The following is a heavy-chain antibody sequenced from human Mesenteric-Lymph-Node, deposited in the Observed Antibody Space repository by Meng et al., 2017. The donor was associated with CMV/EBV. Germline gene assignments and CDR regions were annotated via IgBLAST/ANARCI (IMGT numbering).Heavy chain of an antibody. D-gene: IGHD1-14*01. CDR3: ARKVSDHPFDY. CDR1: GYTFTSYG. CDR2: ISAYNGNT. Sequence: QVQLGQAGGEVKKPGASVKVSCKDSGYTFTSYGISWVRQAPGQGLEWMGWISAYNGNTNYAQKLKGRVTMTTDTSTSTAYMELRSLRSDDTAVYYCARKVSDHPFDYWGQGTLVTVSS. J-gene: IGHJ4*02. V-gene: IGHV1-18*01.